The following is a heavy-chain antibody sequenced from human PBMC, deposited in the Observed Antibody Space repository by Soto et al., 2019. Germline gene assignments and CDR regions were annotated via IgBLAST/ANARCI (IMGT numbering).Heavy chain of an antibody. J-gene: IGHJ4*02. CDR1: GFTFSSYA. CDR2: ISGSGGST. Sequence: GGSLRLSCAASGFTFSSYAMSWVRQAPGKGLEWVSAISGSGGSTYYADSVKGRFTISRDNSKNTLYLQMNSLRAEDTAVYYCAKARGSNGDHYYGVYFDYWGQGTMVTVSS. CDR3: AKARGSNGDHYYGVYFDY. D-gene: IGHD4-17*01. V-gene: IGHV3-23*01.